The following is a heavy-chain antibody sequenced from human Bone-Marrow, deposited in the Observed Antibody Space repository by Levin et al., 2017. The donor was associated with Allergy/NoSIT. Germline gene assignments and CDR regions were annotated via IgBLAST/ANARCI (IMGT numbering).Heavy chain of an antibody. CDR2: IRWNSDSI. CDR3: VKDLEIVTAALGY. V-gene: IGHV3-9*01. D-gene: IGHD5-24*01. CDR1: GITVEDYA. J-gene: IGHJ4*02. Sequence: SGGSLRLSCTGSGITVEDYAMHWVRQVPGKGLEWVSGIRWNSDSIGYADSVKGRFTISRDNAKNSLYLQMNSLRIEDTALYYCVKDLEIVTAALGYWGQGTLVSVSS.